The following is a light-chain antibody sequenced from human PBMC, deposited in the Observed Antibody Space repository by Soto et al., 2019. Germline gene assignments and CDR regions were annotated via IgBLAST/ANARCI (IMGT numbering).Light chain of an antibody. CDR3: GSYTNNNPNWV. V-gene: IGLV2-14*01. Sequence: QSALTQPASVSGSPGQSITISCTGTSSDVGGYQYVSWYQQHPGKAPKLMVYEVSSRPSGVSNRFSGSKSGNTASLTISGLQAEDEADYYCGSYTNNNPNWVFGGGTKLTVL. CDR2: EVS. CDR1: SSDVGGYQY. J-gene: IGLJ3*02.